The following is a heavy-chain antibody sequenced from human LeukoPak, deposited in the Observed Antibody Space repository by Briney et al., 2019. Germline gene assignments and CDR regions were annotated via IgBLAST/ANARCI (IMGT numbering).Heavy chain of an antibody. CDR1: GYTFTSYY. CDR2: INPSGGST. V-gene: IGHV1-46*01. J-gene: IGHJ5*02. Sequence: ASVKVSCKASGYTFTSYYMHWVRQAPGQGLEWMGIINPSGGSTSYAQKFQGRVTMTRDMSTSTVYMELSSLRSEDTAVYYCARYLFGVQAFDPWGQGTLVTVSS. D-gene: IGHD2-8*01. CDR3: ARYLFGVQAFDP.